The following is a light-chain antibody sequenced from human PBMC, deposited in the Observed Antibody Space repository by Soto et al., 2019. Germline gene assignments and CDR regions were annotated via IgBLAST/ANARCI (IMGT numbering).Light chain of an antibody. CDR2: DAS. J-gene: IGKJ2*01. Sequence: EVVMTQSPATLSVSPGERATLSCRASQSVRSNLVWYQQKPGQPPRLLIYDASTRATGIPARFSGSGSGTDFTLTISSLQSEDFALYFCQQCNNWQYTFGLGTKLEIK. CDR3: QQCNNWQYT. CDR1: QSVRSN. V-gene: IGKV3-15*01.